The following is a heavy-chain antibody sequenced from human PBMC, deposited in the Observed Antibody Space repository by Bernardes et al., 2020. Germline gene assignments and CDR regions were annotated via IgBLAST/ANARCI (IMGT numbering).Heavy chain of an antibody. D-gene: IGHD2-15*01. CDR2: MNPNSGNT. J-gene: IGHJ5*02. V-gene: IGHV1-8*01. Sequence: ASVKVSCMASGYIFTSYDINWVRQATGQGLEWMGWMNPNSGNTGYAQKFQGRVTMTRNTSISTAYMELSSLRSEDTAVYYCARVRYCSGGSCSLVSNWFDPWGQGTLVTVSS. CDR1: GYIFTSYD. CDR3: ARVRYCSGGSCSLVSNWFDP.